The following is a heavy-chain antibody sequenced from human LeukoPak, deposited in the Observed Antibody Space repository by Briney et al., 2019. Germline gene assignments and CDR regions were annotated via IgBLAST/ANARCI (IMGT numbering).Heavy chain of an antibody. D-gene: IGHD6-19*01. CDR2: MNPNSGNT. V-gene: IGHV1-8*01. J-gene: IGHJ6*02. CDR3: ARVFAAVAGYGMDV. Sequence: ASVKVSCKASGYTFTSYDIHWVRQATGQGLEWMGWMNPNSGNTGYAQKFQGRVTMTRNTSISTAYMELSSLRSEDTAVYYCARVFAAVAGYGMDVWGQGTTVTVSS. CDR1: GYTFTSYD.